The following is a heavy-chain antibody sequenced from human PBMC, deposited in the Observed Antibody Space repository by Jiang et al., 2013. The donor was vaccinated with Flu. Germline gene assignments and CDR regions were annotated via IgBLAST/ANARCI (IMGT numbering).Heavy chain of an antibody. J-gene: IGHJ6*02. Sequence: LISYDGSNKYYADYVKGRFAISRDDSRNTXFLQMNSLKTEDTAVYYCARGLYGMDVWGQGTTVTVSS. V-gene: IGHV3-30*09. CDR2: ISYDGSNK. CDR3: ARGLYGMDV.